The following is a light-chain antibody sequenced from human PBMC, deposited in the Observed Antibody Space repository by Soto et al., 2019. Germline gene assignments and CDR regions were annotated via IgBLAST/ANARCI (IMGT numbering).Light chain of an antibody. J-gene: IGKJ2*01. CDR2: DAS. CDR3: QQRSNWPPEYT. CDR1: ESVRSY. Sequence: EIVLTQSPATLSLSPGERATLSCRASESVRSYLAWYQQKPGQAPRLLIHDASNRATGIPARFSGSGFGTYFTLTISSIEPEDFAVYYCQQRSNWPPEYTFGQGTKLVIK. V-gene: IGKV3-11*01.